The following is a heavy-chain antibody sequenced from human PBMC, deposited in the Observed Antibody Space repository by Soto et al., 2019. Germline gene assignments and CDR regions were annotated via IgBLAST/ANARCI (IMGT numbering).Heavy chain of an antibody. J-gene: IGHJ3*02. CDR3: AGVGGNYDFWSGPSPNDAFDI. Sequence: GSLRLSCAASGFTFSSYWMHWVRQAPGKGLVWVSRINSDGSSTSYADSVKGRFTISRDNAKNTLYLQMNSLRAEDTAVYYCAGVGGNYDFWSGPSPNDAFDIWGQGTMVTVSS. CDR1: GFTFSSYW. CDR2: INSDGSST. D-gene: IGHD3-3*01. V-gene: IGHV3-74*01.